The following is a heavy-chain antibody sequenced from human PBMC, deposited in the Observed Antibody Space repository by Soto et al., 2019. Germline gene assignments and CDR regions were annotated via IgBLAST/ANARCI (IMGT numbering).Heavy chain of an antibody. CDR2: LSYDGSNE. V-gene: IGHV3-30*18. J-gene: IGHJ6*02. Sequence: GGSLRLSCATSGFTFSFFGMHWVRQVPGKGLEWVAVLSYDGSNEYYADSVKGRFTISRDNSKNTLYLQMNSLRPEDTAVYYCAKDPGLAVTGIPAVWGQGTTVTVSS. CDR1: GFTFSFFG. D-gene: IGHD6-19*01. CDR3: AKDPGLAVTGIPAV.